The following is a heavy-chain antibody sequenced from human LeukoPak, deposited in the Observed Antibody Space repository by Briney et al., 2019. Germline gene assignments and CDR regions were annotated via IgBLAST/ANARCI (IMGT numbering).Heavy chain of an antibody. V-gene: IGHV3-23*01. CDR3: AKDRKDYYDSSGYYPYYFDY. J-gene: IGHJ4*02. D-gene: IGHD3-22*01. Sequence: GGSLRLSCAASGFTFSSYAMSWVRQAPGKGLEWVSAISGSGGSTYYADSVKGRFTISRDNPKNTLYLQMNSLRAEDTAVYYCAKDRKDYYDSSGYYPYYFDYWGQGTLVTVSS. CDR1: GFTFSSYA. CDR2: ISGSGGST.